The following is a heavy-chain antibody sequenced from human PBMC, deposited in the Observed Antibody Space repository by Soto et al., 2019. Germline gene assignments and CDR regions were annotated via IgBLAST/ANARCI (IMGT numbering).Heavy chain of an antibody. J-gene: IGHJ4*02. CDR1: GYTLTELS. Sequence: GASVKVSCKVSGYTLTELSMHWVRQAPGKGLEWMGGFDPEDGETIYAQKFQGRVTMTEDTSTDTAYMELSSLRSEDTAVYYCATGGLPMGYYLFDYWGQGTLVTVSS. CDR2: FDPEDGET. D-gene: IGHD3-10*01. CDR3: ATGGLPMGYYLFDY. V-gene: IGHV1-24*01.